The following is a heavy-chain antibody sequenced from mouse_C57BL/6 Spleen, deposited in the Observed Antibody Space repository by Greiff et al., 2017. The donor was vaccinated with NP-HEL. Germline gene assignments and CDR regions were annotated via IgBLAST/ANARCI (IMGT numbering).Heavy chain of an antibody. J-gene: IGHJ3*01. CDR1: GFSLTSYG. CDR2: IWGVGST. CDR3: ATVPRNYDPPY. V-gene: IGHV2-6*01. D-gene: IGHD2-4*01. Sequence: VMLVESGPGLVAPSQSLSITCTVSGFSLTSYGVDWVRQSPGKGLEWLGVIWGVGSTNYNSALKSRLSISKDNSKSQVFLKMNSLQTDDTAMYYCATVPRNYDPPYWGQGTLVTVSA.